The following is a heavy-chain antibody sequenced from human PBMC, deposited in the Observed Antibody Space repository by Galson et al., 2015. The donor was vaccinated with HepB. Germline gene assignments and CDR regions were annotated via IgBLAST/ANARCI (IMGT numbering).Heavy chain of an antibody. CDR2: IQSKTDGGTT. CDR3: TTALYYYDSSGYWSTHYNWFDP. J-gene: IGHJ5*02. V-gene: IGHV3-15*07. Sequence: SLRLSCAASGFTFSNAWMNWVRQAPGKGLEWVGRIQSKTDGGTTDYAAPVKGRFTISRDDSKNTLYLQMNSLKTEDTAVYYCTTALYYYDSSGYWSTHYNWFDPWGQGTLVTVSS. D-gene: IGHD3-22*01. CDR1: GFTFSNAW.